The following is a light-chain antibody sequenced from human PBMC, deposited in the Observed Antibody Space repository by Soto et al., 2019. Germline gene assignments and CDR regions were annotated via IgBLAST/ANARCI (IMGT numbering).Light chain of an antibody. Sequence: QAVVTQPASVSGSPGQSITISCTGSTSDVGTYHLVSWYQHHPGKAPKLMIYEGSKRPSGVSNRFSGSKSGNTASLTISGLQAEDEADYYCCSYAGSNSYVIFGGGTKLTVL. V-gene: IGLV2-23*01. CDR1: TSDVGTYHL. CDR3: CSYAGSNSYVI. J-gene: IGLJ2*01. CDR2: EGS.